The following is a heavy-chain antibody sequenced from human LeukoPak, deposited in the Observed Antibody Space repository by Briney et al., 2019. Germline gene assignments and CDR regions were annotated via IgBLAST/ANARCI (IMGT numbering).Heavy chain of an antibody. Sequence: GGSLRLSCAASGFTFSSYAMSWVRQAPGKGLEWVSSISSSSSYIYYADSVKGRFTISRDNAKNSLYLQMNSLRAEDTAVYYCARGPDIVVVVAATFWFDPWGQGTLVTVSS. CDR2: ISSSSSYI. CDR1: GFTFSSYA. V-gene: IGHV3-21*01. J-gene: IGHJ5*02. CDR3: ARGPDIVVVVAATFWFDP. D-gene: IGHD2-15*01.